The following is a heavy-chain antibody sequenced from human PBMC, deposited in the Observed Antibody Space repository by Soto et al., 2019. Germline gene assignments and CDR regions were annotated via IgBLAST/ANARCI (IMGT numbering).Heavy chain of an antibody. Sequence: SETLSLTCTVSGDSISGSGYHWGWIRQPPGKGLDWIGRIHHSGSNYYNPSLRSRATISVDPSKNQFSLNLRSVTATDTAVFYCARHGHSSGWFFFDSWGQGTLVTVSS. CDR3: ARHGHSSGWFFFDS. J-gene: IGHJ4*02. CDR2: IHHSGSN. V-gene: IGHV4-39*01. CDR1: GDSISGSGYH. D-gene: IGHD6-19*01.